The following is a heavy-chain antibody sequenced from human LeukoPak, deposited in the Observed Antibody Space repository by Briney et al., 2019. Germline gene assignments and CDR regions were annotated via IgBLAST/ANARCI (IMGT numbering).Heavy chain of an antibody. V-gene: IGHV4-59*01. CDR1: GGSFSGYY. CDR2: IYYTGST. D-gene: IGHD2-15*01. J-gene: IGHJ4*02. CDR3: ARETCSGGYCYLNDY. Sequence: KPSETLSLTCTVYGGSFSGYYWNWIRQPPGKGLEWIGYIYYTGSTSYNPSLKSRVTISVDTSKNHFSLKLNSVTAADTAVYYCARETCSGGYCYLNDYWGPGTLATVSS.